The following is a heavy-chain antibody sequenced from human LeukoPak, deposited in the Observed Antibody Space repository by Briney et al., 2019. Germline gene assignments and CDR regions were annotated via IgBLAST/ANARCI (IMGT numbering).Heavy chain of an antibody. CDR1: GGTFSSYA. CDR3: ARSVGGSGYPQYFQH. CDR2: IIPIFSTA. Sequence: ASVKVSCKASGGTFSSYAISWVRQAPGQGFEWMGGIIPIFSTANYAQKFQGRVTITTDESTSTAYMELSSLRSEDTAVYYCARSVGGSGYPQYFQHWGQGTLVTVSS. J-gene: IGHJ1*01. D-gene: IGHD3-22*01. V-gene: IGHV1-69*05.